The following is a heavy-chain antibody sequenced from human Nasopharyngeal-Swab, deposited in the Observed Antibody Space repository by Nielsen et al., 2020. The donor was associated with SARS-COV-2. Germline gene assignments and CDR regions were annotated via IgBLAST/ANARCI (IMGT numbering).Heavy chain of an antibody. V-gene: IGHV1-69*13. J-gene: IGHJ1*01. D-gene: IGHD2-2*01. CDR1: GGSFSTNG. Sequence: SVKVSCKDSGGSFSTNGISWVRQAPGQGLEWRGGIIPIFGTTNYAQKFQGRLTITADDSTSTAYMELSSLRSEDTAVYYCAREQSRYCSSTSCFYQYWGQGTVVTVSS. CDR3: AREQSRYCSSTSCFYQY. CDR2: IIPIFGTT.